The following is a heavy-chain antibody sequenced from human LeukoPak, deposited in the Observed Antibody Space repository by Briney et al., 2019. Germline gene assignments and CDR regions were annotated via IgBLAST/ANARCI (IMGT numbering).Heavy chain of an antibody. V-gene: IGHV3-13*03. CDR1: GFTFSSYD. D-gene: IGHD2-2*01. CDR3: ARDRDIVVVPAASGDY. Sequence: PGGSLRLSCAACGFTFSSYDMHWVRQATGKGLEWVSAIGTAGDTYYPGSVKGQFTISRENAKNSLYLQMNSLRAGDTAVYYCARDRDIVVVPAASGDYWGQGTLVTASS. J-gene: IGHJ4*02. CDR2: IGTAGDT.